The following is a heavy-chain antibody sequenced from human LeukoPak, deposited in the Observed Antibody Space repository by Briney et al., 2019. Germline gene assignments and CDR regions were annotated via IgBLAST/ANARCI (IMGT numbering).Heavy chain of an antibody. J-gene: IGHJ4*02. CDR2: IYYSGST. D-gene: IGHD3-22*01. CDR3: ARGHLIVVVT. Sequence: SETLSLTCTVSGGSISSSSYYWGCIRQPPGKGLEWIGSIYYSGSTYYNPSLKSRVTISVDTSKNQFSLKLSSVTAADTAVYYCARGHLIVVVTWGQGTLVTVSS. CDR1: GGSISSSSYY. V-gene: IGHV4-39*07.